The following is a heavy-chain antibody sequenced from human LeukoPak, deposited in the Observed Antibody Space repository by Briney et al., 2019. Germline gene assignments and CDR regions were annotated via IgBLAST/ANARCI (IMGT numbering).Heavy chain of an antibody. J-gene: IGHJ4*02. CDR2: IYHSGST. D-gene: IGHD1-26*01. Sequence: SETLSLTCAVYGGSFSGYYWSWIRQPPGKGLEWIGEIYHSGSTNYNPSLKSRVTISVDKSKNQFSLKLSSVTAADTAVYYCARGSGSYYGAGYFDYWGQGTLVTVSS. CDR1: GGSFSGYY. CDR3: ARGSGSYYGAGYFDY. V-gene: IGHV4-34*01.